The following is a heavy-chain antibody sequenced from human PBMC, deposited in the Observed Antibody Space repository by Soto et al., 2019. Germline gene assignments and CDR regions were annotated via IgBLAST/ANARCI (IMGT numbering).Heavy chain of an antibody. V-gene: IGHV3-11*01. D-gene: IGHD3-10*01. Sequence: GGSLRLSCAASGFTFSDYYMSWIRQAPGKGLEWISYISSSGSTIYYADSVKGRFTISRDNAKNSLYLQMNSLRAEDTAVYYCARGGYGSGSYYAAHYYYYGMDVWGQGTTVTGSS. CDR1: GFTFSDYY. CDR2: ISSSGSTI. J-gene: IGHJ6*02. CDR3: ARGGYGSGSYYAAHYYYYGMDV.